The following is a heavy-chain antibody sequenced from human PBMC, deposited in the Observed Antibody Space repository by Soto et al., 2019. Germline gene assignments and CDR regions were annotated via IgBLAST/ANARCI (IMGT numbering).Heavy chain of an antibody. V-gene: IGHV3-11*05. D-gene: IGHD3-10*01. CDR1: GFTFSDYY. CDR2: ISSSSSYT. CDR3: ARESASMVRGVIRYYYGMDV. Sequence: PGGSLRLSCAASGFTFSDYYMSWIRQAPGKGLEWVSYISSSSSYTNYADSVKGRFTISRDNAKNSLYLQMNSLRAEDTAVYYCARESASMVRGVIRYYYGMDVWGQGTTVTVSS. J-gene: IGHJ6*02.